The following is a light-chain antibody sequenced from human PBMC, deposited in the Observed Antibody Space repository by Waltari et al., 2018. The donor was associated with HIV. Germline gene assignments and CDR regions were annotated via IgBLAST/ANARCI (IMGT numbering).Light chain of an antibody. CDR2: KDS. J-gene: IGLJ1*01. Sequence: SYELTQPPSVSVSPGQTARITCSGDALPKQNAYWYQQKPGQAPVLVIYKDSERPSGFPERFSGASSGTTVTLTISGVQAEYEADYYCQSAARSGTYVLGTGTKVTVL. CDR3: QSAARSGTYV. CDR1: ALPKQN. V-gene: IGLV3-25*03.